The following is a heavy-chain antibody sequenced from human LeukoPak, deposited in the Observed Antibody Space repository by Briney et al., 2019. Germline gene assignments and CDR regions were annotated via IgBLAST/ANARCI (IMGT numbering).Heavy chain of an antibody. D-gene: IGHD4-17*01. CDR2: ISSSSTYI. CDR3: GTWTTVASYFDY. Sequence: SGGSLRLSCAASGFTFSTYSINWVRQAPGKGLEWVSSISSSSTYIYYADSVKGRFTISRDNAKNSLYLQMNSLRAEDTAVYYCGTWTTVASYFDYWGQGTLVTVSS. V-gene: IGHV3-21*06. J-gene: IGHJ4*02. CDR1: GFTFSTYS.